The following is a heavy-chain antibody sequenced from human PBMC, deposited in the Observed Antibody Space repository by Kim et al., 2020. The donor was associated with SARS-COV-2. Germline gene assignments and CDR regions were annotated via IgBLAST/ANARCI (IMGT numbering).Heavy chain of an antibody. J-gene: IGHJ4*02. V-gene: IGHV3-48*02. CDR1: GFTFNNYS. Sequence: GGSLRLSCAASGFTFNNYSMYWIRQAPGKGLEWVAYISSRSSAIFHADSVKGRFSISRDNAKNSLLLQMNSLRDEDTAVYFCERHGGWNDPVDYWGQGTL. CDR3: ERHGGWNDPVDY. D-gene: IGHD1-1*01. CDR2: ISSRSSAI.